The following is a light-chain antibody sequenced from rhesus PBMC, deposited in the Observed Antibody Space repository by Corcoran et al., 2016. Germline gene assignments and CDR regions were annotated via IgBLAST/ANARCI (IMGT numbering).Light chain of an antibody. Sequence: QSVVTQPPSVSEAAGKSVTISCSGSSSHVGGNSVSWYQQLPGTTPKLLILYNDQRASGVSDRFSGSTSGASASLAISGLQTEDEAQYFCAAWDDSLNGPLFGGGTRLTVL. CDR1: SSHVGGNS. CDR2: YND. V-gene: IGLV1-60*01. CDR3: AAWDDSLNGPL. J-gene: IGLJ3*01.